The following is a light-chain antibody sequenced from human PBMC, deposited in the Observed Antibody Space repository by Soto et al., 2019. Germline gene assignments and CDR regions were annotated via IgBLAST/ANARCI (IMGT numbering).Light chain of an antibody. CDR3: QQCAYLPI. CDR1: HDITSF. CDR2: DAS. V-gene: IGKV1-33*01. J-gene: IGKJ3*01. Sequence: DIQMNQSPSSLSASVGDRVTITCQASHDITSFLNWYQHKPGRAPKLLIYDASILEAGVPTRFSGSGSGTHFTLTISSLQPADVATYNCQQCAYLPIFGPGTNVDFK.